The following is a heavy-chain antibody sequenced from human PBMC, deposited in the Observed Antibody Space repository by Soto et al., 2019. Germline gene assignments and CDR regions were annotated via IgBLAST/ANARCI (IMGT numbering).Heavy chain of an antibody. Sequence: EVQLVQSGAEVKKPGESLKISCKGSGYSFTSYWIGWVRQMPGKGLEWMGIIYPGDSDTRYSPSFQGQVTISADKSISTAYLQWSSLKASDTAMYYCARTFKYYYDSSGWLDAFDIWGQGTMVTVSS. CDR2: IYPGDSDT. V-gene: IGHV5-51*01. CDR3: ARTFKYYYDSSGWLDAFDI. D-gene: IGHD3-22*01. J-gene: IGHJ3*02. CDR1: GYSFTSYW.